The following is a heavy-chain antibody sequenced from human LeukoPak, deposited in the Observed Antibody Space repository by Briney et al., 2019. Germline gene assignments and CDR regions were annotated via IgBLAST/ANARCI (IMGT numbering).Heavy chain of an antibody. V-gene: IGHV4-4*07. Sequence: PWETLSLTCTVSGGSISSYYWRWIRQPAGKGLEWIGRIYTSGSTNYNPSLKSRVTISVDTSKNQFSLKLSSVTAADTAVYYCARYGYDSIGYHFDYWGQGTLVTVSS. CDR2: IYTSGST. CDR1: GGSISSYY. CDR3: ARYGYDSIGYHFDY. D-gene: IGHD3-22*01. J-gene: IGHJ4*02.